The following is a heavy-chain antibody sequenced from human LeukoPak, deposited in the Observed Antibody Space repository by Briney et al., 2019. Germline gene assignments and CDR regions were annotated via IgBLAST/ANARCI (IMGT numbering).Heavy chain of an antibody. V-gene: IGHV4-39*07. CDR1: GASISSNTYY. Sequence: SETLSLTCTVSGASISSNTYYWGWVRQPPGKGLEWIGYISNSGSTYYNPSLKSRVTISVDTSKTQFSLRLSSVTAADTAVYYCARPKGAFDIWGQGTMVTVSS. CDR2: ISNSGST. CDR3: ARPKGAFDI. J-gene: IGHJ3*02.